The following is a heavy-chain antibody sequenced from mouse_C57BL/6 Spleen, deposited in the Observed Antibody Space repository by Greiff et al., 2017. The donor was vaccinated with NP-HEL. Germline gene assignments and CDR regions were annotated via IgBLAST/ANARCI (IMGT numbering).Heavy chain of an antibody. CDR2: IDPSDGDT. CDR3: AIEDYYWIAY. V-gene: IGHV14-1*01. Sequence: VQLQQSGAELVRPGASVKLSCTASGFNITDYSMHWVKQRPEQGLEWIGRIDPSDGDTEYAPKFQGKATMTADTSSNTAYMQLSSLTSEDSAVYYCAIEDYYWIAYWGQGTLVTVSA. J-gene: IGHJ3*01. CDR1: GFNITDYS. D-gene: IGHD1-1*02.